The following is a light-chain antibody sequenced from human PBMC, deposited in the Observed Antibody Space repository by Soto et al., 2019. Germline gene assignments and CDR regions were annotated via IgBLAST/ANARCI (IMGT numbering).Light chain of an antibody. CDR3: QHYNSYSEA. V-gene: IGKV1-5*01. CDR1: QSISSW. CDR2: DAS. J-gene: IGKJ1*01. Sequence: DINMNKSPSTLSAKAGDRVTITCRASQSISSWLAWYQQKPGKAPKLLIYDASNLESGVPSRFSGSGSGTEFTLTISNLQPDDIATYYCQHYNSYSEAFGQGTKVDIK.